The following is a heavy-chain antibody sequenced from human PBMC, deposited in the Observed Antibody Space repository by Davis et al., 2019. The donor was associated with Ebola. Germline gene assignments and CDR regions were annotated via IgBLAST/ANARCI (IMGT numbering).Heavy chain of an antibody. CDR3: ARGVSYRYCSSTSCSEYIDAFDI. CDR2: INPNSGGT. Sequence: ASVKVSCKASGYTFTGYYMHWVRQAPGQGLEWMGWINPNSGGTNYAQKFQGRVTMTRDTSISTAYMELSRLRSDDTAVYYCARGVSYRYCSSTSCSEYIDAFDIWGQGTMVTVSS. J-gene: IGHJ3*02. D-gene: IGHD2-2*01. CDR1: GYTFTGYY. V-gene: IGHV1-2*02.